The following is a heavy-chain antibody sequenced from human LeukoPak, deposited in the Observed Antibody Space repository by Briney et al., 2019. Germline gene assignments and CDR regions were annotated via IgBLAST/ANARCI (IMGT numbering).Heavy chain of an antibody. D-gene: IGHD3-3*01. Sequence: GASVKVSCRASGYTFTGYYMHWVRQAPGQGLEWMGRINPNSGGTNYAQKFQGRVTMTRDTSISTAYMELSRLRSDDTAVYYCARGLKYYDFWSGYYYFDYWGQGTLVTVSS. J-gene: IGHJ4*02. V-gene: IGHV1-2*06. CDR3: ARGLKYYDFWSGYYYFDY. CDR2: INPNSGGT. CDR1: GYTFTGYY.